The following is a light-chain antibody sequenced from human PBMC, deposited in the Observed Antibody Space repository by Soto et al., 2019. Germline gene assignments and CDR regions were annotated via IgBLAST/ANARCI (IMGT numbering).Light chain of an antibody. V-gene: IGKV3-20*01. Sequence: EIVLTQSPDTLSLSPGERATLSCRASQSVRNNYLAWYQQKPGQAPRFLIYDASSRATGIQDRFSGSGCGTDFNPTITALEPEYFPVYDGQQYYKSPFTVGGWTKVEIK. CDR2: DAS. CDR3: QQYYKSPFT. J-gene: IGKJ4*01. CDR1: QSVRNNY.